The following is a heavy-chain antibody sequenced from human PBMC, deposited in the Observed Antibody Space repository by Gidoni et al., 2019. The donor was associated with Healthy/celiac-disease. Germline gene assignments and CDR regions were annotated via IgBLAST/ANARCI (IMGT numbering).Heavy chain of an antibody. D-gene: IGHD6-13*01. CDR1: GGSFSGYF. J-gene: IGHJ4*02. CDR3: ARSMYSSSWFVFDY. CDR2: INHSGTT. V-gene: IGHV4-34*01. Sequence: VQLQQWGAGLLKPSETLSLTCAVYGGSFSGYFWSWVRQPPGRGLEWIGEINHSGTTNYSPSIKSRVTISIDTSKNQFSLKLSSVTAADTAVYYCARSMYSSSWFVFDYWGQGTLVTVSS.